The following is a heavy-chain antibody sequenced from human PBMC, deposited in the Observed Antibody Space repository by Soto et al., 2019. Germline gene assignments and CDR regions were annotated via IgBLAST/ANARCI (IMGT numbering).Heavy chain of an antibody. V-gene: IGHV3-73*02. J-gene: IGHJ6*02. D-gene: IGHD3-9*01. CDR3: TTYDIPSGDV. Sequence: EVQVVESGGGLVQPGGSLKLSCAASGFTFSGSAMHWVRQASGKGLEWVGRIRSKANSYATAYAASGKGRFTISRDDSKNTPYLQMNSLKTEDTAVYYCTTYDIPSGDVWGQGTTVTVSS. CDR2: IRSKANSYAT. CDR1: GFTFSGSA.